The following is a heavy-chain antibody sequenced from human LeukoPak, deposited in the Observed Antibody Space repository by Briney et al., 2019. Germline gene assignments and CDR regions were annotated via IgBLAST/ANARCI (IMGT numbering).Heavy chain of an antibody. CDR1: GYSISSGYY. J-gene: IGHJ1*01. D-gene: IGHD3-16*01. V-gene: IGHV4-38-2*02. CDR2: IYHSGST. CDR3: AGVEVVITFVGYFQH. Sequence: SETLSLTCTVSGYSISSGYYWGWIRQPPGKGLEWIGSIYHSGSTYYNPSLKSRVTISVDTSKNQFSLNLSSVTAADTAVYFCAGVEVVITFVGYFQHGGQGPLVPV.